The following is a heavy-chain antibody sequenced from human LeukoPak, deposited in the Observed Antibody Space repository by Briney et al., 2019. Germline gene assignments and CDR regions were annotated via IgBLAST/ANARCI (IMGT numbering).Heavy chain of an antibody. J-gene: IGHJ5*02. CDR1: GFPFMKFG. CDR3: ARSGDGNWFDP. D-gene: IGHD7-27*01. Sequence: ASVKVSCKASGFPFMKFGIAWVRQAPGQGFEWMGWISAYNGQTNYAQNIQGRATMTTDTSTDTAYMELRSLTSDDTAVYYCARSGDGNWFDPWGQGTLVTASS. CDR2: ISAYNGQT. V-gene: IGHV1-18*01.